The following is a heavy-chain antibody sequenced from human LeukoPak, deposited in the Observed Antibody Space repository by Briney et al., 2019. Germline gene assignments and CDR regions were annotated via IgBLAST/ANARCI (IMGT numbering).Heavy chain of an antibody. D-gene: IGHD3-16*01. CDR2: IWHDGSKK. CDR3: ARDTAVITGPFDY. V-gene: IGHV3-33*01. J-gene: IGHJ4*02. Sequence: GGSLRLSCAASGFNFNSCGMHWVRQAPGKGLEWVAVIWHDGSKKYYADSVKGRFTISRDNSKNTLYLQMNSLRVEDSAVYFCARDTAVITGPFDYWGQGTLVTVS. CDR1: GFNFNSCG.